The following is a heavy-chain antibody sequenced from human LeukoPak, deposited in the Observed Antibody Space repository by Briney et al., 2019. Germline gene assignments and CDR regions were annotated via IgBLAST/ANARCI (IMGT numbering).Heavy chain of an antibody. CDR3: SREPRGGGYSFDY. D-gene: IGHD5-12*01. CDR1: GDSISSGGYY. V-gene: IGHV4-31*03. J-gene: IGHJ4*02. Sequence: SQTLSLTCTVSGDSISSGGYYWSWIRQHPGKGLEWIGYIYYSGRTFYNPSLKSRVTITVDTSKNQFSLRLISVTAADTAVYYCSREPRGGGYSFDYWGQGTLVTVSS. CDR2: IYYSGRT.